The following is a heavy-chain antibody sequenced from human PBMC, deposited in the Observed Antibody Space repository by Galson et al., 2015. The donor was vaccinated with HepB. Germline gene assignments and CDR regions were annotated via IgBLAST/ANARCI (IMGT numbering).Heavy chain of an antibody. CDR1: VGSLSSYY. D-gene: IGHD3-10*01. J-gene: IGHJ5*02. CDR3: ARDYGSGNYYTNFFDP. V-gene: IGHV4-4*07. Sequence: SETLSPTCTVAVGSLSSYYWSWIRQPAGEGLEWIGRIYTSGSSNYNPPIKSRVTMPVETSKNQFSLKLSSVTAADTAVYYFARDYGSGNYYTNFFDPWGQGTLVTVSS. CDR2: IYTSGSS.